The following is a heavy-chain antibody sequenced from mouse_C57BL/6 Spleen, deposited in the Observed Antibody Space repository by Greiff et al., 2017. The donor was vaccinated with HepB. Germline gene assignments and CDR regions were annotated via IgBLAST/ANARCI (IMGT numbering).Heavy chain of an antibody. CDR1: GYTFTGYW. Sequence: VKVVESGAELMKPGASVKLSCKATGYTFTGYWIEWVKQRPGHGLEWIGEILPGSGSTKYNEKFKGKATFTADTASNTAYMQLSSLTDEDSAIYYCARRYSGSSWFAYWGQGTLVTVSA. V-gene: IGHV1-9*01. CDR3: ARRYSGSSWFAY. CDR2: ILPGSGST. D-gene: IGHD1-1*01. J-gene: IGHJ3*01.